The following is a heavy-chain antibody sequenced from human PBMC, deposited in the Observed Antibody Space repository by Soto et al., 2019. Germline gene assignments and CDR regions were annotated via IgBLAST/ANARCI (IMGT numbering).Heavy chain of an antibody. J-gene: IGHJ4*02. D-gene: IGHD6-13*01. CDR1: GFTFSGYA. CDR2: ISGSGGST. Sequence: GSLRLSCAASGFTFSGYAMSWVRQAPGKGLEWVSAISGSGGSTYYADSVKGRFTISRDNSKNTLYLQMNSLRAEDTAVYYCAKEGYSSSWVYYFDYWGQGTLVTVSS. V-gene: IGHV3-23*01. CDR3: AKEGYSSSWVYYFDY.